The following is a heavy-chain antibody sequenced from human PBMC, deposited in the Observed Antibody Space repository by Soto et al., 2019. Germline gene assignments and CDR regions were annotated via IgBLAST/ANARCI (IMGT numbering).Heavy chain of an antibody. CDR1: GFTFSSYS. CDR2: ISSSSSTI. V-gene: IGHV3-48*02. D-gene: IGHD4-17*01. CDR3: ARDTPPYGADIEDYFDY. J-gene: IGHJ4*02. Sequence: EVQLVESGGGLVQPGGSLRLSCAASGFTFSSYSMNWVRQAPGKGLEWVSYISSSSSTIYYADSVKGRFTISRDNAKNSLYLQMNSLRDEDTAVYYCARDTPPYGADIEDYFDYWGQGTLVTVSS.